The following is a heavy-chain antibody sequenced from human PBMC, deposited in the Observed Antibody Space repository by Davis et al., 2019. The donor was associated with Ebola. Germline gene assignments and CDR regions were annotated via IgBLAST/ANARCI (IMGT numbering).Heavy chain of an antibody. J-gene: IGHJ4*02. CDR1: GFTFSTNW. V-gene: IGHV3-7*03. D-gene: IGHD5-12*01. CDR2: IKPDGSDK. Sequence: PGGSLRLSCAASGFTFSTNWMRWVRQAPGKGLEWVAIIKPDGSDKYFVDSVKGRLTITRDNAKSSLYLQMNSLRVEDTALYYCAKGARWGQGTLVTVSS. CDR3: AKGAR.